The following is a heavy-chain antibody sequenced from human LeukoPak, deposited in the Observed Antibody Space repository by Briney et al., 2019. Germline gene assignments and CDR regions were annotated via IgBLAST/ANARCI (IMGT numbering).Heavy chain of an antibody. CDR1: GFTFSSYA. J-gene: IGHJ4*02. CDR2: ISSSSVYR. Sequence: GGSLRLSCAASGFTFSSYAMSWVRQAPGKGLEWVSSISSSSVYRYYADSLKGRFTISRDNAKNSLYLQMSSLTAEDTAVYYCARDGSGRVPEMSAPDYWGQGTLVTVSS. V-gene: IGHV3-21*01. D-gene: IGHD3-10*01. CDR3: ARDGSGRVPEMSAPDY.